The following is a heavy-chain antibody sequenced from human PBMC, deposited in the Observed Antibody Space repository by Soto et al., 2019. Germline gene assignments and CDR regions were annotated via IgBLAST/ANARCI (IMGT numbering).Heavy chain of an antibody. CDR1: GGSINLYY. CDR3: ARVPGP. CDR2: IYYGGNT. Sequence: SETLSLTCTVSGGSINLYYWSWIRQPPGKGLEWIGYIYYGGNTNYNPSLRSRVTISVDTSKNQFSLKLSSVTAADTAVYYCARVPGPWGQGTLVTVSS. J-gene: IGHJ5*02. V-gene: IGHV4-59*12.